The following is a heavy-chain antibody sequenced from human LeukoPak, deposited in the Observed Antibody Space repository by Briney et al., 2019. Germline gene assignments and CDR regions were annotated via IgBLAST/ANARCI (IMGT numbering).Heavy chain of an antibody. Sequence: GGSLSLSCAASGFTFSSFWMSWVRQAPGKGLEWVANINQDGSGKYFVDSVKGRFTISRDNAKNSLYLQMNSLRAEDTAVYYCARGVSGEPWGQGTLVTVSS. D-gene: IGHD1-14*01. CDR1: GFTFSSFW. J-gene: IGHJ5*02. CDR2: INQDGSGK. V-gene: IGHV3-7*01. CDR3: ARGVSGEP.